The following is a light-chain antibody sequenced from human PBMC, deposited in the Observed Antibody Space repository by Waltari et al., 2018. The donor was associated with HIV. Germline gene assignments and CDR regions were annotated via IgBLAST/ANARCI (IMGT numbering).Light chain of an antibody. J-gene: IGLJ1*01. CDR2: YDD. V-gene: IGLV3-21*04. CDR3: QVWDSSSDQYG. Sequence: SVLTQLPLVLVPPGETVTIASGINNMGWNRLPWYQQKPGQARVLVFYYDDNRPSGIPERFSGSNSGNTATLTISRVEAGDEADYYCQVWDSSSDQYGFGTETKVPVL. CDR1: NMGWNR.